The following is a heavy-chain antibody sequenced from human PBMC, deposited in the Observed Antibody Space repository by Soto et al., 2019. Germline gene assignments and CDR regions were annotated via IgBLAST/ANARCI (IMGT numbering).Heavy chain of an antibody. CDR2: ISYDGSNK. V-gene: IGHV3-30-3*01. CDR1: GFTFSSYA. Sequence: QVQLVESGGGVVQPGRSLRLSCAASGFTFSSYAMHWVRQAPGKGLEWVAVISYDGSNKYYADSVKGRFTISRDNSKNTLYVQMNSLRAEDTAVYYCAREIAAAAPVGMDGWGQGTTVTVSS. J-gene: IGHJ6*02. CDR3: AREIAAAAPVGMDG. D-gene: IGHD6-25*01.